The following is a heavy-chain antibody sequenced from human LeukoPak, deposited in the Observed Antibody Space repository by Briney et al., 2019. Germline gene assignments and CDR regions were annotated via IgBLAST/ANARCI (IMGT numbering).Heavy chain of an antibody. D-gene: IGHD3-10*01. V-gene: IGHV5-51*01. CDR2: IYPGDSDT. CDR1: GDSFTSYW. J-gene: IGHJ3*02. Sequence: GESLKISCKGSGDSFTSYWIGWVRQMPGKGLEWMGIIYPGDSDTRYSPSFQGQVTISADKSISTAYLQWSSLKASDTAMYYCARQYGSGSYSDAFDIWGQGTMVTVSS. CDR3: ARQYGSGSYSDAFDI.